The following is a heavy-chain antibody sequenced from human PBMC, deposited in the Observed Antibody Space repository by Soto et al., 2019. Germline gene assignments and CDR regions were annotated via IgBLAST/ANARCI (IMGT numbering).Heavy chain of an antibody. D-gene: IGHD2-21*01. V-gene: IGHV3-74*01. J-gene: IGHJ3*02. Sequence: EVQLVESGGGLVQPGGSLRLSCAASGLTFSSHWMRWVRQAPGKGLVWVSRIDSDGSRTNYADSVKGRFTISRDNAKNTVYLQMNSLRVEETAVYYCARGVRGAYGLDIWGQGTMVTVSS. CDR1: GLTFSSHW. CDR3: ARGVRGAYGLDI. CDR2: IDSDGSRT.